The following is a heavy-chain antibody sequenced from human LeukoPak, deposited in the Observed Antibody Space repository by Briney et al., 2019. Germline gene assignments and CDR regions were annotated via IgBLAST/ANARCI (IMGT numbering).Heavy chain of an antibody. V-gene: IGHV3-21*01. J-gene: IGHJ4*02. CDR2: ISSSSSYI. CDR3: ASNALYSSSWYY. D-gene: IGHD6-6*01. CDR1: GFTFSSYS. Sequence: GGSLRLSCAASGFTFSSYSMNWARQAPGKGLEWVSSISSSSSYIYYADSVKGRFTISRDNAKNSLYLQMNSLRAEDTAVYYCASNALYSSSWYYWGQGTLVTVSS.